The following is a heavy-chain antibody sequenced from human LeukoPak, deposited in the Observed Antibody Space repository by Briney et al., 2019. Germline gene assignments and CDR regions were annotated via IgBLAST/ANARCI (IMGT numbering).Heavy chain of an antibody. CDR3: ARGSEAYYDILAGYYHHYGMDV. CDR2: INSDGSST. Sequence: PGGSLRLSCAASGFTFSSYWMHWVRQAPGKGLVWVSRINSDGSSTSYADSVKGRFTISRDNAKNTLYLQMNSLRAEDTAVYYCARGSEAYYDILAGYYHHYGMDVWGQGTTVTVSS. V-gene: IGHV3-74*01. D-gene: IGHD3-9*01. CDR1: GFTFSSYW. J-gene: IGHJ6*02.